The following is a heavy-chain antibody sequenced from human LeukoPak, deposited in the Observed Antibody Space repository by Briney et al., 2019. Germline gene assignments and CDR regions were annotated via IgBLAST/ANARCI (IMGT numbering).Heavy chain of an antibody. CDR2: IYYSGST. CDR3: ARRPSMTTDNFDY. D-gene: IGHD4-17*01. CDR1: GGSISSSSYY. V-gene: IGHV4-39*01. Sequence: SETLSLTCTVSGGSISSSSYYWGWLRQPPGKGLEWIGSIYYSGSTYYNPSLKSRVTISVDTSKNQFSLKLSSVTAADTAVYYCARRPSMTTDNFDYWGQGTLVTVSS. J-gene: IGHJ4*02.